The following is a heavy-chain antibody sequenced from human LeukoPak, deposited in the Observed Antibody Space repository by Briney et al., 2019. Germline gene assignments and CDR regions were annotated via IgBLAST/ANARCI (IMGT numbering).Heavy chain of an antibody. CDR3: AGRSKAGMDY. D-gene: IGHD6-19*01. Sequence: SETLSLTCTVSGGSISSSSYYWGWIRQPPGKGLEWIGSIYYSGSTYYNPSLKSRVTISVDTSKNQFSLKLSSVTAADTAVYYCAGRSKAGMDYWGQGTLVTVSS. V-gene: IGHV4-39*01. J-gene: IGHJ4*02. CDR1: GGSISSSSYY. CDR2: IYYSGST.